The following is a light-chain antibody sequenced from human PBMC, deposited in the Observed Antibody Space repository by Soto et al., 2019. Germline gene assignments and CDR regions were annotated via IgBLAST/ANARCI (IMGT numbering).Light chain of an antibody. V-gene: IGLV2-14*01. J-gene: IGLJ2*01. Sequence: QSALTQPASVSGSPGQSITISCTGTSSDVGGYNYVSWYQQHPSKAPKLMIYDVSNRPSGVSNRFSGSKSGNTASLTISGLQAEDEADYYCSSYTSSSTLGVVFRGGTKLTVL. CDR3: SSYTSSSTLGVV. CDR1: SSDVGGYNY. CDR2: DVS.